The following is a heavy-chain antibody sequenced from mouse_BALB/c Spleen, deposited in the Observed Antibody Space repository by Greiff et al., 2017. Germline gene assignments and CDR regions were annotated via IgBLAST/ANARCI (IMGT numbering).Heavy chain of an antibody. D-gene: IGHD2-3*01. CDR2: ISYSGST. J-gene: IGHJ3*01. V-gene: IGHV3-2*02. CDR3: APMTSAY. Sequence: EVQLQESGPGLVKPSQSLSLTCTVTGYSITSDYAWNWIRQFPGNKLEWMGYISYSGSTSYNPSLKSRISITRDTSKNQFFLQLNSVTTEDTATYYCAPMTSAYWGQGTLVTVSA. CDR1: GYSITSDYA.